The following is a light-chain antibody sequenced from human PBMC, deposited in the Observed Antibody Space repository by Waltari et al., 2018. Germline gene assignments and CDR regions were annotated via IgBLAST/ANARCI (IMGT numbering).Light chain of an antibody. CDR2: GNS. CDR1: SSNIGAGYD. Sequence: QSVLTQPPSVSGAPGQRVTISCTGSSSNIGAGYDVHWYQQLPGTAPKLLIYGNSNRPSGVPDRFSGSKSGTSASLAITELQAEDEADYYCQSYDSSLSGPVVFGGGTKLTVL. J-gene: IGLJ2*01. CDR3: QSYDSSLSGPVV. V-gene: IGLV1-40*01.